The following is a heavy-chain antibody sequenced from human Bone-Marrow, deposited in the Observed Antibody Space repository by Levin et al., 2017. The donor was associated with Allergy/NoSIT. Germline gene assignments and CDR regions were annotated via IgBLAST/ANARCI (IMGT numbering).Heavy chain of an antibody. J-gene: IGHJ6*02. V-gene: IGHV1-8*01. Sequence: ASVKVSCKASGYTFTSYDINWVRQATGQGLEWMGWMNPNSGNTGYAQKFQGRVTMTRNTSISTAYMELSSLRSEDTAVYYCARGGSNYDSSGYFYYYYGMDVWGQGTTVTVSS. CDR1: GYTFTSYD. CDR2: MNPNSGNT. CDR3: ARGGSNYDSSGYFYYYYGMDV. D-gene: IGHD3-22*01.